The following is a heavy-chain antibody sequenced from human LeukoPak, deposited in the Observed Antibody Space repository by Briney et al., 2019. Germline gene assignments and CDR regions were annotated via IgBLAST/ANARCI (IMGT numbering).Heavy chain of an antibody. CDR1: GGTFSSYA. J-gene: IGHJ3*02. CDR2: IIPIFGTA. D-gene: IGHD4-17*01. CDR3: ARDWEDGDYLVRAFDI. V-gene: IGHV1-69*13. Sequence: ASVNVSCTASGGTFSSYAISWVRQAPGQGLEWMGGIIPIFGTANYAQKFQGRVTITADESTSTAYMELSSLRSEDTAVYYCARDWEDGDYLVRAFDIWGQGTMVTVSS.